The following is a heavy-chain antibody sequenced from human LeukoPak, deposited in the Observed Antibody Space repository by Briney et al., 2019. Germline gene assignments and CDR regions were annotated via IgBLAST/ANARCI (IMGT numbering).Heavy chain of an antibody. Sequence: PGGSLRLSRAASGFTFSSYAMHWVRQAPGKGLEWVAVISYDGSNKYYADSVKGRFTISRDNSKNTLYLQMNSLRAEDTAVYYCARTPASSGWSFDYWGQGTLVTVSS. CDR2: ISYDGSNK. V-gene: IGHV3-30*04. D-gene: IGHD6-19*01. CDR3: ARTPASSGWSFDY. J-gene: IGHJ4*02. CDR1: GFTFSSYA.